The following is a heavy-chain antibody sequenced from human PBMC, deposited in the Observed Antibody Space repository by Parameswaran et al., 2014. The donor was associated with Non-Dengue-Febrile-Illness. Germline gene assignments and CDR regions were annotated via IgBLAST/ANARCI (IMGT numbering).Heavy chain of an antibody. J-gene: IGHJ4*02. CDR3: ARDVVRERVFDY. Sequence: WVRQAPGQGLEWMGWISAYNGNTNYAQKLQGRVTMTTDTSTSTAYMELRSLRSDDTAVYYCARDVVRERVFDYWGQGTLVTVSS. CDR2: ISAYNGNT. D-gene: IGHD3-10*01. V-gene: IGHV1-18*01.